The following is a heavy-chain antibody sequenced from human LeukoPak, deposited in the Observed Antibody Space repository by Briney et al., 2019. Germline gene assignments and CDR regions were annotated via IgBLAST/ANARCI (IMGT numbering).Heavy chain of an antibody. CDR3: ARDHANYYDSSGRSYYFDY. J-gene: IGHJ4*02. CDR1: GGTFSSYA. D-gene: IGHD3-22*01. V-gene: IGHV1-69*13. Sequence: ASVKVSCKASGGTFSSYAISWVRQAPGQGLEWMGGIIPIFGTANYAQKFQGRVTITADESTSTAYMELSSPRSEDTAVYYCARDHANYYDSSGRSYYFDYWGQGTLVTVSS. CDR2: IIPIFGTA.